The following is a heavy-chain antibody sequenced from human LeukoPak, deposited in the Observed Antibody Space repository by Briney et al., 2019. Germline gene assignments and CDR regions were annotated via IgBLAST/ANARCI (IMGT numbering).Heavy chain of an antibody. J-gene: IGHJ4*02. Sequence: GGSLRLSCAASGFTFSSYSMNWVRQAPGKGLEWVSSISSSSSYIYYADSVKGQFTISRDNAKNSLYLQMNSLRAEDTAVYYCASGIQLWLSDYWGRGTLVTVSS. V-gene: IGHV3-21*01. D-gene: IGHD5-18*01. CDR2: ISSSSSYI. CDR1: GFTFSSYS. CDR3: ASGIQLWLSDY.